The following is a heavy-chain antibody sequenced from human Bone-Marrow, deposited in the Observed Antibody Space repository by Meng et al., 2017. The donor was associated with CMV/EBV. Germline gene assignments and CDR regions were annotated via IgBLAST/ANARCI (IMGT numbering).Heavy chain of an antibody. V-gene: IGHV3-66*02. CDR3: AREYDAMVY. J-gene: IGHJ4*02. Sequence: LRLSCAASGFTVGSHYMSWVRQAPGKGLKWVSVIYTGGSIYYGDSVKGRFTISRDNSKNTLYLQMNSLRAEDTAVYYCAREYDAMVYWGQGTLVTVSS. D-gene: IGHD2-8*01. CDR2: IYTGGSI. CDR1: GFTVGSHY.